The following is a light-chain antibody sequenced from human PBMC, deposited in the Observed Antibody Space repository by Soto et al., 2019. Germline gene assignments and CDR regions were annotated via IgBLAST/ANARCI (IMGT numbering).Light chain of an antibody. Sequence: DIQLTQSPSFLSASVGDRVTITCRASQGISSYLAWYQQKPGKAPKLLIYAASTLQSGVPSRFSGSGSGTEFTLTISSLQPEEFATYYCQQLNSYSTVGRGTRLEIK. J-gene: IGKJ5*01. CDR2: AAS. CDR3: QQLNSYST. CDR1: QGISSY. V-gene: IGKV1-9*01.